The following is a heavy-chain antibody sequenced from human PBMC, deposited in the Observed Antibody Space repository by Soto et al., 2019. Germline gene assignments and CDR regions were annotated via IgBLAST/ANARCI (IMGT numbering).Heavy chain of an antibody. CDR3: AREGYCSSGSCALYSHDYFGMDV. D-gene: IGHD2-15*01. V-gene: IGHV1-18*01. CDR2: ISTYNENT. CDR1: GYTFTRYG. Sequence: ASVKVSCKASGYTFTRYGFSWVRQAPGQGLEWMGWISTYNENTKYPQKFQGRITMTTDTPTSTAYMELRSLTSDDTAVYYCAREGYCSSGSCALYSHDYFGMDVWGQGTTVTVSS. J-gene: IGHJ6*02.